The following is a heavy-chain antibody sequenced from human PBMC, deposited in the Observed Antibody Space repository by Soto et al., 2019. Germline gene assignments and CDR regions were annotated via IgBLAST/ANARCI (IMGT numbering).Heavy chain of an antibody. Sequence: QVQVVQSGAEVKKPGASVKVSCKASGYTFINYYMHWVRQAPGQGLEWIGRIIPNDGSTHYAQRFQDRVIMTRDTSTSTVYMELNSLRSEDSAVYYCARGGPELATIGSFDYWGQGTLVTVSS. CDR3: ARGGPELATIGSFDY. J-gene: IGHJ4*02. CDR1: GYTFINYY. D-gene: IGHD5-12*01. CDR2: IIPNDGST. V-gene: IGHV1-46*01.